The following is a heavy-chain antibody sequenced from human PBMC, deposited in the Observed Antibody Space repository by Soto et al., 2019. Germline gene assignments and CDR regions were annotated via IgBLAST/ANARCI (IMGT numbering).Heavy chain of an antibody. J-gene: IGHJ6*02. V-gene: IGHV5-10-1*01. D-gene: IGHD4-17*01. CDR1: GYSFTSYW. CDR3: ATDYGDWSHYYYGMDV. CDR2: IDPSDSYT. Sequence: GESLKISCKGSGYSFTSYWISWVRQMPGKCLEWMGRIDPSDSYTNYSPSFQGHVTISADKSISTAYLQWSSLKASDTAMYYCATDYGDWSHYYYGMDVWGQGTTVTVSS.